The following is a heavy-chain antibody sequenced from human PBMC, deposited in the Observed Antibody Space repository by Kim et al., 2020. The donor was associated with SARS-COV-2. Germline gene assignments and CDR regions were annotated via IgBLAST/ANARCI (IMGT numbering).Heavy chain of an antibody. CDR1: GFTFTGHA. CDR2: IDGSDGTT. D-gene: IGHD2-21*01. J-gene: IGHJ4*02. Sequence: GGSLRLSCTTSGFTFTGHAMSWVRQAPGKGLEWVSSIDGSDGTTYYVDSVKGRFSISRDDSKNTLYLQMSALRAEDTAAYYCLKGGWGWSWDDGGQGTLV. CDR3: LKGGWGWSWDD. V-gene: IGHV3-23*01.